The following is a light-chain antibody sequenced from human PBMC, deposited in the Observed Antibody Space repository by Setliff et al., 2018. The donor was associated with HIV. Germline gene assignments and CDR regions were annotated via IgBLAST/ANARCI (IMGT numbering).Light chain of an antibody. CDR1: SSDVGSYNL. J-gene: IGLJ1*01. CDR2: EVN. V-gene: IGLV2-23*02. Sequence: QSALAQPASVSVSPGQSITISCTGTSSDVGSYNLVSWYQQHPGKAPKLMIYEVNKRPSGVSNRFSGSKSGNTASLTISGLQAEDEADYYCCSYAGNSIYVFGTGTKVTVL. CDR3: CSYAGNSIYV.